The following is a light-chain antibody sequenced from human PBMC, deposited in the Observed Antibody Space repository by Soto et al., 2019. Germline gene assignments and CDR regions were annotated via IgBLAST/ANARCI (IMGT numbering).Light chain of an antibody. CDR2: GSS. V-gene: IGLV1-40*01. Sequence: QLVLTQPPSVSGAPGQRVTISCTGSGSNIGAGYDVHWYQQLPGTAPKLLIFGSSNRPSGVPDRFSGSKSGTSASLAITGLQAEDEADYYCQSYDSSLSGYVFGTGTKLTVL. CDR1: GSNIGAGYD. J-gene: IGLJ1*01. CDR3: QSYDSSLSGYV.